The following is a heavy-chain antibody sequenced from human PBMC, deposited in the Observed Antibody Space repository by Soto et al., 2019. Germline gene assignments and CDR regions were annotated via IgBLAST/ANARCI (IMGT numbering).Heavy chain of an antibody. J-gene: IGHJ4*02. CDR2: IYHSGST. D-gene: IGHD6-13*01. CDR3: ARNRRYSSRIDY. Sequence: QLQLRESGSGLVKPSQTLSLTCAVSGGSISSGGYSWSWIRQPPGKGLEWIGYIYHSGSTYYNPSLKSRVTISVDRSKNQFSLKLSSVTAADTAVYYCARNRRYSSRIDYWGQGTLVTVSS. V-gene: IGHV4-30-2*01. CDR1: GGSISSGGYS.